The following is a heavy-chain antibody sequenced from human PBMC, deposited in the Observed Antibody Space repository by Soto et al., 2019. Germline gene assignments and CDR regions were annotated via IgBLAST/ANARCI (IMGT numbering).Heavy chain of an antibody. CDR3: ARRGIDTMSGFDALDV. V-gene: IGHV5-51*01. Sequence: GESLKISCKGSGYSFTSYWIGWVRQMPGKGLEWMGIIYPGDSDTRYSPSFQGQVTISADKSISTAYLQWSSLRVEDTAVYYCARRGIDTMSGFDALDVWGLGTKVTVSS. D-gene: IGHD6-25*01. J-gene: IGHJ3*01. CDR2: IYPGDSDT. CDR1: GYSFTSYW.